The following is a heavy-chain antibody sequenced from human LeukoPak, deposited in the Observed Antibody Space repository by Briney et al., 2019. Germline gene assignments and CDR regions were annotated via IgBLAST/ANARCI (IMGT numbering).Heavy chain of an antibody. J-gene: IGHJ3*02. V-gene: IGHV3-23*01. Sequence: QSGGSLSLSCAASGFTLRNYAMSGVPQAPGEGLEWVSGISGSGGSTYYTDPVKGQFTIHREHSKNTLSLQMNRLRAKDLPVYYCAKAVNFGVVTSDAFDIWGEGTMVSVSS. CDR2: ISGSGGST. D-gene: IGHD3-3*01. CDR1: GFTLRNYA. CDR3: AKAVNFGVVTSDAFDI.